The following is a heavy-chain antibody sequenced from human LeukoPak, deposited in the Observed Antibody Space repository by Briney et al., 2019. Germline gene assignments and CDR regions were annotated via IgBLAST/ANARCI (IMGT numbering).Heavy chain of an antibody. CDR3: ASLGRGRDLDY. CDR2: ISYDGSNK. CDR1: GFTFSSYS. J-gene: IGHJ4*02. Sequence: GGSLRLSCAASGFTFSSYSMNWVRQAPGKGLEWVAVISYDGSNKYYADSVKGRFTISRDNSKNTLYLQMNSLRAEDTAVYYCASLGRGRDLDYWGQGTLVTVSS. V-gene: IGHV3-30*03. D-gene: IGHD3-16*01.